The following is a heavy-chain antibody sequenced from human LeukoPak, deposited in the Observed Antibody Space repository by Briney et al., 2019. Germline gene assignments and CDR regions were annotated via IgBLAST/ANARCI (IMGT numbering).Heavy chain of an antibody. V-gene: IGHV3-53*01. D-gene: IGHD1-26*01. J-gene: IGHJ4*02. CDR3: ARGPPCGSSHFDY. CDR1: GFTFSSYA. CDR2: TYSGGST. Sequence: GGSLRLSCAASGFTFSSYAMSWVRQAPGKGLEWVSGTYSGGSTYYADSVKGRFTISRDNSKNTLDLQMNSLRAEDTAVYYCARGPPCGSSHFDYWGQGTLVTVSS.